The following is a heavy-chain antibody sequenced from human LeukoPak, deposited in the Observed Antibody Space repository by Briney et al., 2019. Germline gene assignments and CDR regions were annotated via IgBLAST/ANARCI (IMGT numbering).Heavy chain of an antibody. CDR3: ARDSTGPFDP. CDR1: GFPFSTYW. CDR2: INQDGTEK. J-gene: IGHJ5*02. V-gene: IGHV3-7*01. D-gene: IGHD4-17*01. Sequence: PGGSLRLSCAASGFPFSTYWMSWVRQAPGKGLEWVANINQDGTEKYYVDSVKGRFTISRDYAKNSLYLQMNSLRAEDTAVYYCARDSTGPFDPWGQGTLVTVSS.